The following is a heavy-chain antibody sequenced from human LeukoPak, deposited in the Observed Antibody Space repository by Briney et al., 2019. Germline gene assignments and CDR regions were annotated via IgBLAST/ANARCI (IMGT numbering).Heavy chain of an antibody. V-gene: IGHV3-15*01. CDR2: IKTNIKGATT. Sequence: TGGSLRLSCEASGFTFSDAWMNWVRQAPGKGLEWVALIKTNIKGATTDYAAPVKGRFIISRDDSKNTLYLQMNNLKAEDTAVYYCGDFTGHTKDYWDQGTLVTVSS. J-gene: IGHJ4*02. CDR1: GFTFSDAW. D-gene: IGHD2-8*02. CDR3: GDFTGHTKDY.